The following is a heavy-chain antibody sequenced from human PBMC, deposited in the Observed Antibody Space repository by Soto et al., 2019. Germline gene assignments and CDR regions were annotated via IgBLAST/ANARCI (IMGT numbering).Heavy chain of an antibody. D-gene: IGHD6-19*01. J-gene: IGHJ4*02. CDR2: ISAYNGNT. CDR3: AREAVMAVAGTSDFDY. Sequence: QVQLMQSGAEVKKPGASVKVSCKASGYTFTSYGISWVRQAPGQGLEWMGWISAYNGNTNYAQKLQGRVTMTTDTSTSTAYMELRSLRSDDTAVYYCAREAVMAVAGTSDFDYWGQGTLVTVSS. CDR1: GYTFTSYG. V-gene: IGHV1-18*01.